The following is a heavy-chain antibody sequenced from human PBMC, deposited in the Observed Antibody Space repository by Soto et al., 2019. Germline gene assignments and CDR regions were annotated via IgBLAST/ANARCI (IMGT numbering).Heavy chain of an antibody. CDR2: IYSGGST. CDR1: GFTVSSNY. V-gene: IGHV3-66*04. D-gene: IGHD3-3*01. CDR3: ARQSGYGGAYYYYYMNV. Sequence: GGSLRLSCAASGFTVSSNYMSWVRQAPGKGLEWVSVIYSGGSTYYADSVKAKFTFSRDKSKNTLYLQMNSLRAEDTAVYYCARQSGYGGAYYYYYMNVGAKGPRSPSP. J-gene: IGHJ6*03.